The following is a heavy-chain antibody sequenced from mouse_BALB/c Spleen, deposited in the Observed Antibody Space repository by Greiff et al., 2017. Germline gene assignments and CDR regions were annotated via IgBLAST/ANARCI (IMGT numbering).Heavy chain of an antibody. Sequence: SGPELVKPGASVKMSCKASGYTFTSYVMHWVKQKPGQGLEWIGYINPYNDGTKYNEKFKGKATLTSDKSSSTAYMELSSLTSEDSAVYYCAREGLRDWFAYWGQGTLVTVSA. CDR1: GYTFTSYV. CDR2: INPYNDGT. D-gene: IGHD2-4*01. CDR3: AREGLRDWFAY. V-gene: IGHV1-14*01. J-gene: IGHJ3*01.